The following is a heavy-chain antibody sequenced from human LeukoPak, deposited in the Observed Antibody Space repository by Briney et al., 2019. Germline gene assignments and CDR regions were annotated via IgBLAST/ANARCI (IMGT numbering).Heavy chain of an antibody. CDR3: ATPLYCSGGSCYLFDY. J-gene: IGHJ4*02. CDR1: GYTFTSYN. D-gene: IGHD2-15*01. V-gene: IGHV1-8*01. Sequence: ASVKVSCKPSGYTFTSYNINWVRRATGQGLEWMAWMNPNSGDTGYAQKFQGRVTMTRNTSISTAYMELSSLRSEDTAVYYCATPLYCSGGSCYLFDYWGQGTLVTVSS. CDR2: MNPNSGDT.